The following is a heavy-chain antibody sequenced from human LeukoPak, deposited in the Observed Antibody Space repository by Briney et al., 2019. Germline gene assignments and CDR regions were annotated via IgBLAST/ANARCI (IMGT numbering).Heavy chain of an antibody. J-gene: IGHJ4*02. D-gene: IGHD1-14*01. CDR3: VRRGNRRGVDH. CDR1: GYTLTTYY. CDR2: INPSGGST. Sequence: GASVKVSCKASGYTLTTYYMHWVRQAPGQGLEWMGVINPSGGSTTYAQMFQGRVTMTRDTSTSTVYMELSSLRLEDTAMYYCVRRGNRRGVDHWGQGALVTVSS. V-gene: IGHV1-46*01.